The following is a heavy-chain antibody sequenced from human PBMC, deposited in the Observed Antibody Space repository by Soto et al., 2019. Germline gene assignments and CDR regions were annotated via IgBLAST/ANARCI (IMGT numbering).Heavy chain of an antibody. CDR3: ASQSHYYGMDV. Sequence: SGPTLVNPTQTLTLTCTFSGFSLSTSGVGVGWIRQPPGKGLEWIGSIYYSGSTYYNPSLKSRVTISVDTSKIQFSLKLNSVTAADTAVYYCASQSHYYGMDVWGQGT. V-gene: IGHV4-39*01. CDR2: IYYSGST. CDR1: GFSLSTSGVG. J-gene: IGHJ6*02.